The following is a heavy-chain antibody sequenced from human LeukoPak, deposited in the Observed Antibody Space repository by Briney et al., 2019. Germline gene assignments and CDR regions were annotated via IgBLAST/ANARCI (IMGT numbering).Heavy chain of an antibody. V-gene: IGHV3-7*01. CDR3: ARDRKRYFDY. D-gene: IGHD3-9*01. J-gene: IGHJ4*02. CDR2: IKQDGSEK. Sequence: GGSLRLSCAASGFTFSTYWMSWVRQAPGKGLEWVANIKQDGSEKYYVDSVKGRFTISRDNAKNSLYLQMNNLRTEDTAVYFCARDRKRYFDYWGRGTLVTVSS. CDR1: GFTFSTYW.